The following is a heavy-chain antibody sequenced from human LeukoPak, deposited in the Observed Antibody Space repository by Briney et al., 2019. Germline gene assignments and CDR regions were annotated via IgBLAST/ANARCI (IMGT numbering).Heavy chain of an antibody. CDR2: IYSGGGT. J-gene: IGHJ4*02. V-gene: IGHV3-66*04. D-gene: IGHD6-13*01. Sequence: GGSLRLSCAAYELTVSSDYTSWVRQAPGKGLEWVSTIYSGGGTYYADSVKGRFTISRDNSKNTLYLQMNSLRAEDTAVYYCARHNHGSSWYNYFHYWGQGTLVTVSS. CDR1: ELTVSSDY. CDR3: ARHNHGSSWYNYFHY.